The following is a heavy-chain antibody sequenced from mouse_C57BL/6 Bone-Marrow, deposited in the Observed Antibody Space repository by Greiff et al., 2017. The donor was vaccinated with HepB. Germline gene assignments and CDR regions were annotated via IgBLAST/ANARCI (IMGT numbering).Heavy chain of an antibody. J-gene: IGHJ4*01. V-gene: IGHV14-4*01. D-gene: IGHD2-4*01. CDR2: IDPENGDT. CDR1: GFNIKDDY. Sequence: EVQRVESGAELVRPGASVKLSCTASGFNIKDDYMHWVKQRPEQGLEWIGWIDPENGDTEYASKFQGKATITADTSSNTAYLQLSSLTSEDTAVYYCKTRDYDDDYYAMDYWGQGTSVTVSS. CDR3: KTRDYDDDYYAMDY.